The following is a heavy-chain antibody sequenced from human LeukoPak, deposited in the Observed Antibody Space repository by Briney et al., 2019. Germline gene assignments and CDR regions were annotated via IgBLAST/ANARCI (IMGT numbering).Heavy chain of an antibody. CDR3: AKETTIFGVVTSSPFDY. J-gene: IGHJ4*02. Sequence: TGGSLRLSCAASGFTFSSYGMHWVRQAPGKGLEWVAVISYDGSNKYYADSVKGRFTISRDNSKNTLYLQMNSLRAEDTAVYYCAKETTIFGVVTSSPFDYWGQGTLVTVSS. CDR2: ISYDGSNK. V-gene: IGHV3-30*18. D-gene: IGHD3-3*01. CDR1: GFTFSSYG.